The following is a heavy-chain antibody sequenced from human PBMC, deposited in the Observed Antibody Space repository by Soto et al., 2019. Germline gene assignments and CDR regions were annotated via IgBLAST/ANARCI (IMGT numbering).Heavy chain of an antibody. Sequence: GGSLRLSCAASGFTFSSYAMHWVRQAPGKGLEWVAVISYDGSNKYYADSVKGRFTISRDNSKNTLYLQMNSLRAEDTAVYYCARVATVVTPGLFDYWAQGTLVTVSS. D-gene: IGHD4-17*01. J-gene: IGHJ4*02. CDR2: ISYDGSNK. V-gene: IGHV3-30-3*01. CDR3: ARVATVVTPGLFDY. CDR1: GFTFSSYA.